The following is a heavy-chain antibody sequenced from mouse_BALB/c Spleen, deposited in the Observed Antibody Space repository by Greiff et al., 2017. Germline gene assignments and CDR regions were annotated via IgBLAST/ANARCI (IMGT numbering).Heavy chain of an antibody. V-gene: IGHV3-8*02. J-gene: IGHJ2*01. D-gene: IGHD1-1*01. CDR3: ARGTTVEGYFDY. Sequence: EVHLVESGPSLVKPSQTLSLTCSVTGDSITSGYWNWIRKFPGNKLEYMGYISYSGSTYYNPSLKSRISITRDTSKNQYYLQLNSVTTEDTATYYCARGTTVEGYFDYWGQGTTLTVSS. CDR2: ISYSGST. CDR1: GDSITSGY.